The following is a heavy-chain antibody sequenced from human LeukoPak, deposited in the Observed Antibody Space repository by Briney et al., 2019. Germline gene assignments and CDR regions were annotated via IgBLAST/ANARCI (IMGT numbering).Heavy chain of an antibody. D-gene: IGHD3-3*02. Sequence: GGSLRLSCAASGFTLDDYAMHWVRQAPGKGLEWVSGISWNSGSIGYADSVKGRFTISRDNAKNSLYLQMNSLRAEDTALYYCAKDMSFEGRSPNDYWGQGTLVTVSS. J-gene: IGHJ4*02. CDR2: ISWNSGSI. V-gene: IGHV3-9*01. CDR3: AKDMSFEGRSPNDY. CDR1: GFTLDDYA.